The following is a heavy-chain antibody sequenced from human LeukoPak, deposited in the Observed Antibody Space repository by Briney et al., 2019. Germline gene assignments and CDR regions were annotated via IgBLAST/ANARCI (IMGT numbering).Heavy chain of an antibody. Sequence: SETLSLTCTVSVGSINIYYWSWIRQPPGRGLGWIGYVYYVVSTKYNLYLPSRVTISVDTSKNQFSLNLSSVTAADTAVYYCARGEEPLYSSSWYPALDYWGQGTLVTVSS. CDR1: VGSINIYY. D-gene: IGHD6-13*01. CDR3: ARGEEPLYSSSWYPALDY. CDR2: VYYVVST. J-gene: IGHJ4*02. V-gene: IGHV4-59*01.